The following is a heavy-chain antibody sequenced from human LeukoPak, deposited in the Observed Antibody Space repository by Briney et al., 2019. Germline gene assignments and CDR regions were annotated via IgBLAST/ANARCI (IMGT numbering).Heavy chain of an antibody. Sequence: SETLSLTCTVSGGSISSGGYYWSWIRQPPGKGLEWIGYIYHSGSTYYNPSLKSRVTISVDRSKNQFSLKLSSVTAADTAVYYCAKGKQLPRYYFDYWGQGTLVTVSS. D-gene: IGHD6-13*01. CDR1: GGSISSGGYY. CDR3: AKGKQLPRYYFDY. J-gene: IGHJ4*02. V-gene: IGHV4-30-2*01. CDR2: IYHSGST.